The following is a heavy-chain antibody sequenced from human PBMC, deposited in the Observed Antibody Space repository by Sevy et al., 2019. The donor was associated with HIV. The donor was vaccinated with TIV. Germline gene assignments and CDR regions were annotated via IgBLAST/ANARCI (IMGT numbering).Heavy chain of an antibody. CDR3: ARYGGKFDY. D-gene: IGHD3-16*01. J-gene: IGHJ4*02. Sequence: SETLSLTCTVSGGSISSSGHYWTWIRQHPGKGLEWTRSLYYSGNTDYNPSLKCRVTMSVHTSKNQFSLKMTSVTAADTAVYYCARYGGKFDYWGQGTLVTVSS. CDR2: LYYSGNT. CDR1: GGSISSSGHY. V-gene: IGHV4-39*01.